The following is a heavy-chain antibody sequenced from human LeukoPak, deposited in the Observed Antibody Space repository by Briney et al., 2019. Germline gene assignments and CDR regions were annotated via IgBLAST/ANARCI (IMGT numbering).Heavy chain of an antibody. CDR1: GFTFSSYG. J-gene: IGHJ6*02. V-gene: IGHV3-30*18. Sequence: GRSLRLSCAASGFTFSSYGMHWVRQAPGKGLEWVAVISYDGVKKYYADSVKGRFTISRDNSKNTLYLQMNSLRAEDTAVYYCAKEGGYCSSTSCPKRPYYYYYGMDVWGQGTTVTVSS. CDR2: ISYDGVKK. D-gene: IGHD2-2*01. CDR3: AKEGGYCSSTSCPKRPYYYYYGMDV.